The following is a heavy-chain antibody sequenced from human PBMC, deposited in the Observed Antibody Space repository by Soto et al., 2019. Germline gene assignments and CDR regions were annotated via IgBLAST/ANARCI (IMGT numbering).Heavy chain of an antibody. CDR3: ARVFSEYGDYFDY. V-gene: IGHV4-4*09. J-gene: IGHJ4*02. CDR2: IYHSGST. D-gene: IGHD4-17*01. CDR1: GGSISSYY. Sequence: SETLSLTCTVSGGSISSYYWSWIRQPPGKGLEWIGYIYHSGSTYYNPSLKSRVTISVDTSKNQFSPKLSSVTAADTAVYYCARVFSEYGDYFDYWGQGTLVTVSS.